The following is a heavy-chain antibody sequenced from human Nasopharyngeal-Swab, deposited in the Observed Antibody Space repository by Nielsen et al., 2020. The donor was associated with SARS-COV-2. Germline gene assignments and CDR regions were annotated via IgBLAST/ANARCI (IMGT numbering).Heavy chain of an antibody. J-gene: IGHJ4*02. V-gene: IGHV3-9*01. CDR3: ASPLDYYGSGSY. D-gene: IGHD3-10*01. Sequence: SLKISCAASGFTFDDYAMHWARQAPGKGLEWVSGISWNSGSIGYADSVKGRFTISRDNAKNSLYLQMNSLRAEDTALYYCASPLDYYGSGSYWGQGTLVTVSS. CDR1: GFTFDDYA. CDR2: ISWNSGSI.